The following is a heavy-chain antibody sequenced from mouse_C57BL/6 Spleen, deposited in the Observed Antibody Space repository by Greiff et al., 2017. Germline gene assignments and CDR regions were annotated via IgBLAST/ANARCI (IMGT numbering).Heavy chain of an antibody. CDR2: IDPSDSET. D-gene: IGHD2-2*01. CDR3: AREEVTTTGGYYAMDY. J-gene: IGHJ4*01. CDR1: GYTFTSYW. V-gene: IGHV1-52*01. Sequence: QVQLQQPGAELVRPGSSVKLSCKASGYTFTSYWMHWVKQRPIQGLEWIGNIDPSDSETHYNQKFKDKATLTVDKSSSTAYMQLSSLTSEDSAVYYCAREEVTTTGGYYAMDYWGQGTSVTVSS.